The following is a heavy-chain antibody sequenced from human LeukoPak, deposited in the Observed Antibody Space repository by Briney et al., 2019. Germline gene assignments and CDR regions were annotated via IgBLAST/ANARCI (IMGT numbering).Heavy chain of an antibody. J-gene: IGHJ4*02. CDR3: ARGKNNDPTLDY. Sequence: GGSLRLSCAASGFIVSSNYMNWVRQAPGKGLEWVSVNYSGGNTYYADSVKGRFTISRDNSKNTLYLQMNSLRAEDTAVYYCARGKNNDPTLDYWGQGTLVTVSS. CDR2: NYSGGNT. CDR1: GFIVSSNY. D-gene: IGHD2/OR15-2a*01. V-gene: IGHV3-53*01.